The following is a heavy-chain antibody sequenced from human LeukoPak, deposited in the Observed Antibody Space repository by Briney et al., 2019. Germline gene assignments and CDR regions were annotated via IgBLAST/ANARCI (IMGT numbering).Heavy chain of an antibody. J-gene: IGHJ4*02. CDR2: ITSNGDIT. CDR3: VKDDSYYYDSSGRDS. Sequence: GGSLRLSCSASGFTFSSYIMHWARQAPGKGLEYVSAITSNGDITYYADSVKGRVTISRDNSKNTLYLQMSSLRAEDTAVYYCVKDDSYYYDSSGRDSWGQGTLVTVSS. CDR1: GFTFSSYI. D-gene: IGHD3-22*01. V-gene: IGHV3-64D*09.